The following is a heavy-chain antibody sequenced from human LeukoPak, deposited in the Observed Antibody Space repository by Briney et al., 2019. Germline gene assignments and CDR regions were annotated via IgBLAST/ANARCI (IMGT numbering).Heavy chain of an antibody. CDR2: INPNSGGT. Sequence: ASVKVSCKASGGTFTGYYMHWVRQAPGQGLEWMGWINPNSGGTNYAQKFQGRVTMTRDASITTAYMDLSSLRSDDTALYYCARVSKGYCGGYCYSDYWGQGTLVTVSS. CDR3: ARVSKGYCGGYCYSDY. CDR1: GGTFTGYY. D-gene: IGHD2-21*02. J-gene: IGHJ4*02. V-gene: IGHV1-2*02.